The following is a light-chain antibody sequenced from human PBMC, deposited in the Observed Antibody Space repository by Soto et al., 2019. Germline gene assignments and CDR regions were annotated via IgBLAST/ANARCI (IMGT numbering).Light chain of an antibody. J-gene: IGLJ3*02. V-gene: IGLV1-44*01. CDR3: AAWDGSLNGWV. CDR2: TYN. CDR1: SSNIGSNT. Sequence: QPVLTQPPSASGTPGQRVTISCSGSSSNIGSNTVNWYQQLPGTAPKLLIYTYNQRPSGVPDRFSGSKSGTSASLAISGLQSEDEADYYCAAWDGSLNGWVFGGGTQLTVL.